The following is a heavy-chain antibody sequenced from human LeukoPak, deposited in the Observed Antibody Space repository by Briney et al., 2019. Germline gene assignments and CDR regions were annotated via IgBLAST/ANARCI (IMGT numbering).Heavy chain of an antibody. V-gene: IGHV3-9*01. CDR2: ISWNSGSI. CDR3: AKDISHSSGYYFFDY. J-gene: IGHJ4*02. D-gene: IGHD3-22*01. CDR1: GFTFSSYV. Sequence: GGSLRLSCAASGFTFSSYVMHWVRQAPGKGLEWVSGISWNSGSIAYADSVKGRFTISRDNAKNFLYLQMNSLRAEDTALYYCAKDISHSSGYYFFDYWGQGTLVTVSS.